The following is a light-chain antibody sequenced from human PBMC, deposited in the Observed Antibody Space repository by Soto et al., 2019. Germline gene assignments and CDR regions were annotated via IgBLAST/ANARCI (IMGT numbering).Light chain of an antibody. CDR1: QNIHNH. J-gene: IGKJ3*01. CDR3: QQYGSSSFT. Sequence: EKLMSQSPATLSVSPGERVTLSCRASQNIHNHMSWFLQKPGQTPRLLIYDAIIRAADVPARFSGSWSGTEFTLTINSLQSEDFAVYYCQQYGSSSFTFGPGTKVDIK. CDR2: DAI. V-gene: IGKV3-15*01.